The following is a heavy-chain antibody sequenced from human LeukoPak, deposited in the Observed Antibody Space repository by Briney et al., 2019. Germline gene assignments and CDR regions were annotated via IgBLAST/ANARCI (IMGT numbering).Heavy chain of an antibody. Sequence: PSETLSLTCTVSGGPISSYYWSWIRQPPGKGLEWIGYIYYSGSTNYNPSLKSRVTISVDTSKNQFSLKLSSVTAADTAVYYCASNIVGASDAFDIWGQGTMVTVSS. CDR1: GGPISSYY. CDR2: IYYSGST. CDR3: ASNIVGASDAFDI. D-gene: IGHD1-26*01. V-gene: IGHV4-59*01. J-gene: IGHJ3*02.